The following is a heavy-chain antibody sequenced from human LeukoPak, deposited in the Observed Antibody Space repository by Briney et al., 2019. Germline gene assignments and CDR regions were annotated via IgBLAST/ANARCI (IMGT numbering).Heavy chain of an antibody. V-gene: IGHV3-23*01. CDR3: AKLGYCTITSCHDYFDK. D-gene: IGHD2-2*03. Sequence: GGSLRLSCAASGFTFSSYGISWVRQAPGEGLEWVSTISGGGGHIYYADSVKGRFTISRDNSKNTMYLQLNSLRAEDTAVYYCAKLGYCTITSCHDYFDKWGQGTLVTVSS. CDR1: GFTFSSYG. CDR2: ISGGGGHI. J-gene: IGHJ4*02.